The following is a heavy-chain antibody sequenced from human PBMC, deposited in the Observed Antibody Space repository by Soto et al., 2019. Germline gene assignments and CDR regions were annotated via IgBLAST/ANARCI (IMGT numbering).Heavy chain of an antibody. J-gene: IGHJ6*02. V-gene: IGHV1-18*01. Sequence: ASVKVSCEACGYTFTRYGISWVRQAPGQGLEWMGWISGYNGDTNYAQKFQDRVSMTIDTSTGTAYMELRSLTSDDTAIYYCAKNGQPPYYYYGLDVWGQGTKVTAP. CDR3: AKNGQPPYYYYGLDV. CDR2: ISGYNGDT. D-gene: IGHD2-8*01. CDR1: GYTFTRYG.